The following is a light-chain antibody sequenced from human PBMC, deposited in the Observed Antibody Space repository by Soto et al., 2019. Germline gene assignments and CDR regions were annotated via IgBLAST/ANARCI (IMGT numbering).Light chain of an antibody. CDR1: SSDVSGYNY. Sequence: QSALTQPASVSGSPGQSITISCTGTSSDVSGYNYVSWYQQHPGKAPKLMIYDVSNRPSGVSNRFSGSKSGNTASLTISGLQAEDEADYYCSSYTSSNTDVFGTGTKLTVL. CDR2: DVS. J-gene: IGLJ1*01. V-gene: IGLV2-14*01. CDR3: SSYTSSNTDV.